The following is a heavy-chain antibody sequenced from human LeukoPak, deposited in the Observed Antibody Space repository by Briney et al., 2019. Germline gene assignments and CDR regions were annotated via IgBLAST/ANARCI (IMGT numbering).Heavy chain of an antibody. V-gene: IGHV4-39*07. J-gene: IGHJ6*03. Sequence: SETLSLTCTVSGGSISSSSYYWDWIRQPPGKGLEWIGSIYYSGSTYYNPSLKSRVTISVDTSKNQFSLKLSSVTAADTAVYYCARAYSGYDILYYYYYMDVWGKGTTVTVSS. CDR3: ARAYSGYDILYYYYYMDV. CDR2: IYYSGST. CDR1: GGSISSSSYY. D-gene: IGHD5-12*01.